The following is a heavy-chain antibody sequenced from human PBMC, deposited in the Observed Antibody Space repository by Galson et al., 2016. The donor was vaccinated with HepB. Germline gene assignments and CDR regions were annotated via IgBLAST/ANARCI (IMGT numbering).Heavy chain of an antibody. CDR3: ARFWSGTYLVAAAAFDF. V-gene: IGHV5-10-1*01. J-gene: IGHJ3*01. D-gene: IGHD2-2*01. CDR1: GYTFNNYW. Sequence: QSGAEVKKPGESLRISCEGSGYTFNNYWITWVRQMPGKGLEWMGRIDPTDSQTHFSPSFQGHVTMAVDKSINTAYLQWSSLKASDTAIYYCARFWSGTYLVAAAAFDFWGQGTMVTVSS. CDR2: IDPTDSQT.